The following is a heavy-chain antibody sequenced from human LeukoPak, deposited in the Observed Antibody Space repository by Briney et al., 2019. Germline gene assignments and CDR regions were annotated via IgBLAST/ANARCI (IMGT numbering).Heavy chain of an antibody. J-gene: IGHJ4*02. V-gene: IGHV4-31*03. CDR1: GGSISSGGYY. CDR3: ARTPFIWQQLDRDY. D-gene: IGHD6-13*01. Sequence: SETLSLTCTVSGGSISSGGYYWSWIRQHPGKGLEWIGYIYYSGSTYYNPSLKSRVTISVDTSKNQFSLKLSSVTAADTAVYYCARTPFIWQQLDRDYWGQGTLVTVSS. CDR2: IYYSGST.